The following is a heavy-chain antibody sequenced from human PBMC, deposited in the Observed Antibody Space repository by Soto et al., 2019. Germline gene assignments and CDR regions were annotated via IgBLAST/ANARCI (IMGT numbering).Heavy chain of an antibody. J-gene: IGHJ4*02. CDR2: APYSGGT. CDR1: GRSNANNNSF. V-gene: IGHV4-39*01. Sequence: SETLSLTXTVSGRSNANNNSFWGWVRQPPGKGLEWIRSAPYSGGTYKNPSLKSRVTVSVDTSKNQFSLKLTSVTAADTAVYYCAKVVVGATSHSDFDSWGQGTLVTVSS. D-gene: IGHD2-15*01. CDR3: AKVVVGATSHSDFDS.